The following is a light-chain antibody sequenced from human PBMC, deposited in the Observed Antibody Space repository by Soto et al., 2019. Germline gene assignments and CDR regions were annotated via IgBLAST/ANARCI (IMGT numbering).Light chain of an antibody. J-gene: IGKJ3*01. CDR3: QQRSNWPVT. Sequence: VLTQSPGTLSLSPGERATLSCRASQTVTSNFLAWYQEKPGQAPRLLIYDASNRATGIPARFSGSGSGTDFTLTISSLEPEDFAVYYCQQRSNWPVTFGPGTKVDIK. CDR1: QTVTSNF. CDR2: DAS. V-gene: IGKV3D-20*02.